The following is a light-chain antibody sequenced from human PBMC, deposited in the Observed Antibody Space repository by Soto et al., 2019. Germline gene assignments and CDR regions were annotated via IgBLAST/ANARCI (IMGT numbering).Light chain of an antibody. CDR3: SSSSISTAYL. J-gene: IGLJ1*01. Sequence: QSALTQPASVSGSPGQSITISCTGTSSDVGGYDYVSWYQLHPGKAPKLMVFEVSNRPSGVSYRFSGSTSGNTASLTISGLQAEDEADYFCSSSSISTAYLFGTGTKLTVL. CDR1: SSDVGGYDY. CDR2: EVS. V-gene: IGLV2-14*01.